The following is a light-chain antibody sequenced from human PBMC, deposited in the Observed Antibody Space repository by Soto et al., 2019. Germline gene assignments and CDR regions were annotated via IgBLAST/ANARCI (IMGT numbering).Light chain of an antibody. CDR2: AAS. CDR3: QQSYGSLRT. Sequence: DIQMTQSPSSLSASVGDRVTITCRASQSISNYLNWYQQKQGKAPKLLIFAASNLQSGVPPRFSGSGSGTDFTLTISSLQPEDFATYYCQQSYGSLRTFGQGTKVEIK. J-gene: IGKJ1*01. CDR1: QSISNY. V-gene: IGKV1-39*01.